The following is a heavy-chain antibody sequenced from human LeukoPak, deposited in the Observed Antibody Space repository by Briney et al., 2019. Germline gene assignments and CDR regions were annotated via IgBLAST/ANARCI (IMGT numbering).Heavy chain of an antibody. D-gene: IGHD4-11*01. CDR3: ARGTTEPPAYYYYYYMDV. Sequence: ASVKVSCKVSGYTLTELSMHWVRQAPGKGLEWMGGFDPEDGETIYAQKFQGRVTITADKSTSTAYMELSSLRSEDTAVYYCARGTTEPPAYYYYYYMDVWGKGTTVTVSS. CDR1: GYTLTELS. CDR2: FDPEDGET. V-gene: IGHV1-24*01. J-gene: IGHJ6*03.